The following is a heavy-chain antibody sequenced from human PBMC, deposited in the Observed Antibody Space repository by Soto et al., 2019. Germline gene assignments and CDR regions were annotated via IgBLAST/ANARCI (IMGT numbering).Heavy chain of an antibody. CDR3: ARANIAARPVDY. V-gene: IGHV4-31*03. CDR1: GGSISSGGYY. D-gene: IGHD6-6*01. Sequence: QVQLQESGPGLVKPSQTLSLTCTVSGGSISSGGYYWSWLRQHPVKGLEWIGYIYYSGSTYYNPSLQSRVTISVDTSKNQFSLKLSSVTAADTAVYYCARANIAARPVDYWGQGTLVTGSS. CDR2: IYYSGST. J-gene: IGHJ4*02.